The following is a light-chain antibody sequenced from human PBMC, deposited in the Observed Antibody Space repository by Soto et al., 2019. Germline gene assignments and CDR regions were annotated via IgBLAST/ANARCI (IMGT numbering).Light chain of an antibody. CDR2: AAS. V-gene: IGKV1-9*01. CDR1: QDINTY. CDR3: QQRNSYPIT. J-gene: IGKJ5*01. Sequence: DIQLTQSPSFLSASVGDRVTITCRASQDINTYLAWYQQNPGKAPKLLIFAASTLQNGRPSRFSGSGSGTEFTVTITSLQPEDFATYYCQQRNSYPITFGQRTRLEIK.